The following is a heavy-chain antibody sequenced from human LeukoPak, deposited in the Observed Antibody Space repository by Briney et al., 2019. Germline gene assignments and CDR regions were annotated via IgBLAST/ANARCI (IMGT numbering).Heavy chain of an antibody. CDR2: ISGSNGNI. J-gene: IGHJ3*02. CDR1: GYTFTSYG. D-gene: IGHD4-23*01. Sequence: ASVKVSCKASGYTFTSYGISWVRQAPGQGLEWMGWISGSNGNINYAQKLQGRVTMTTDTSTSTAYMELRSLRSDDTAVYYCASPHGGNPPDAFDIWGQGTMVTVSS. V-gene: IGHV1-18*01. CDR3: ASPHGGNPPDAFDI.